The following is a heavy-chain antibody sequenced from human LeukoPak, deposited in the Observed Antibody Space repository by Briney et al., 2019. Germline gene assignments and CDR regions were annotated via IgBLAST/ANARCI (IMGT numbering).Heavy chain of an antibody. Sequence: PGGSLRLSCAASGFTFSSYWMSWVRQAPGKGLEWVANVKQDGSEKYYVDSVKGRFTISRDNAKNSLYLQMNSLRAEDTAVYYCARYYYDSSGYYCYFDYWGQGTLVTVSS. D-gene: IGHD3-22*01. CDR2: VKQDGSEK. J-gene: IGHJ4*02. CDR3: ARYYYDSSGYYCYFDY. V-gene: IGHV3-7*04. CDR1: GFTFSSYW.